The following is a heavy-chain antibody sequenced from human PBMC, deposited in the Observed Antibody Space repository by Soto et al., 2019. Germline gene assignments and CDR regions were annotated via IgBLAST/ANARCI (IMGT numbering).Heavy chain of an antibody. CDR3: ARWGPDKVLDY. V-gene: IGHV3-33*01. CDR1: GFTFSSHG. Sequence: QVQLVESGGGVVQPGRSLRVSCAASGFTFSSHGMHWVRQAPGKGLEWMAVIWYDGSNKYYGESVKGRFIISRDNSKNTVDLQMNSLRAEDTAIYYCARWGPDKVLDYWGQGTLVTVSS. J-gene: IGHJ4*02. D-gene: IGHD3-16*01. CDR2: IWYDGSNK.